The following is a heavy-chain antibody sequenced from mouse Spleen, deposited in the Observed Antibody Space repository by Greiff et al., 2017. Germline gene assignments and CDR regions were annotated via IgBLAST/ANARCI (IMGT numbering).Heavy chain of an antibody. CDR3: AREGLTTVVAYYAMDY. CDR1: GYTFTDYY. CDR2: INPYNGGT. D-gene: IGHD1-1*01. V-gene: IGHV1-19*01. J-gene: IGHJ4*01. Sequence: EVQLQQSGPVLVKPGASVKMSCKASGYTFTDYYMNWVKQSHGKSLEWIGVINPYNGGTSYNQKFKGKATLTVDKSSSTAYMELNSLTSEDSAVYYCAREGLTTVVAYYAMDYWGQGTSVTVSS.